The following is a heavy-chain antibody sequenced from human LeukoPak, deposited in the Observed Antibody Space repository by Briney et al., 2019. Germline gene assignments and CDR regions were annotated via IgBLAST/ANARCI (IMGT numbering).Heavy chain of an antibody. CDR2: IIPILGIA. CDR1: GGTFTSYA. Sequence: ASVTVSCKASGGTFTSYAISWVRQAPGQGLEWMGRIIPILGIANYAQKFQGRVTITADKSTSTAYMELSSLRSEDTAVYYCARDLRAYCGGDCYSAEYFQHWGQGTLVTVSS. V-gene: IGHV1-69*04. J-gene: IGHJ1*01. CDR3: ARDLRAYCGGDCYSAEYFQH. D-gene: IGHD2-21*02.